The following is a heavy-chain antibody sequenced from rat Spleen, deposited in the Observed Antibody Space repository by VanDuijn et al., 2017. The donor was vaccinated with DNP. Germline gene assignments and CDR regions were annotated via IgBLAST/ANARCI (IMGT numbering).Heavy chain of an antibody. Sequence: EVQLVESGGGLVQPGGSLKLSCAASGFTFSDYYMAWVRQAPKKGLEWVASVSYEGTNTHYGDSVKGRFTISRDNTKNTLYLQMDSLRSEDTATYYCATRVSSGSYGPGPFSYWGQGTLVTVSS. V-gene: IGHV5-22*01. CDR1: GFTFSDYY. D-gene: IGHD1-2*01. CDR2: VSYEGTNT. CDR3: ATRVSSGSYGPGPFSY. J-gene: IGHJ3*01.